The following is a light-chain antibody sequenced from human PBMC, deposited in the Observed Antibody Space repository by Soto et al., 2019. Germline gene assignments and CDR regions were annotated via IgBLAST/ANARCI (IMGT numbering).Light chain of an antibody. J-gene: IGKJ1*01. CDR1: QSFNYW. V-gene: IGKV1-5*03. Sequence: DIQMTQSPSTLSASVGDRVNITCRASQSFNYWLAWYQQKPGKAPKLLIYKTSSLESGVPSRFSGSGSGTEFTLTISCLQPDDFATYYCQQYNSYPWTFGQGTKVEI. CDR2: KTS. CDR3: QQYNSYPWT.